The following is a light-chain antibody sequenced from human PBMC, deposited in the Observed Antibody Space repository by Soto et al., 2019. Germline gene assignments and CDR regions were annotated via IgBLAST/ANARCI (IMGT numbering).Light chain of an antibody. V-gene: IGKV3-15*01. CDR2: GAS. Sequence: IVMTQSPATLSVCPGERASLSCRASQSVSSNLAWYQQKSGQTPRLLIYGASTRATDIPARFSGSGSGTEFTLTISSLQSEDFAVYYCQQYDNWPLTFGGGTKVEIK. CDR1: QSVSSN. CDR3: QQYDNWPLT. J-gene: IGKJ4*01.